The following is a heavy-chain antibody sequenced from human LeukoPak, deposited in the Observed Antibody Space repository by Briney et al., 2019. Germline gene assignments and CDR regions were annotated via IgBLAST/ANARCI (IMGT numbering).Heavy chain of an antibody. J-gene: IGHJ5*02. CDR3: ARFDGIPGWFDP. CDR1: GGSISSYY. D-gene: IGHD1-1*01. Sequence: SSETLSLTCTVSGGSISSYYWSWIRQPPGKGLEWIGYIYYSGSTNYNPSLKSRVTISVDTSKDQFSLKLSSVTAADTAVYYCARFDGIPGWFDPWGQGTLVTVSS. V-gene: IGHV4-59*08. CDR2: IYYSGST.